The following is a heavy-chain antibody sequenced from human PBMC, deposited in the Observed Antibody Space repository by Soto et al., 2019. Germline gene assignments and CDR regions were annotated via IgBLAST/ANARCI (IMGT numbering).Heavy chain of an antibody. Sequence: QLLESGSGLVKPSQTLSLTCAVSGGSISSGGYSWSWIRQPPGKGLEWIGYIYHSGSTYYNPSLKSRVTISVDRSKNQFSLKLSSVTAADTAVYYCARAEYSSSDGWFDPWGQGTLVTVSS. CDR1: GGSISSGGYS. CDR3: ARAEYSSSDGWFDP. J-gene: IGHJ5*02. CDR2: IYHSGST. D-gene: IGHD6-6*01. V-gene: IGHV4-30-2*01.